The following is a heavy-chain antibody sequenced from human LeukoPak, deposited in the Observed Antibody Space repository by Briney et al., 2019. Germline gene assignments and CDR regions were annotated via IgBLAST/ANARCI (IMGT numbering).Heavy chain of an antibody. CDR2: IKQDGSEK. CDR3: ELGITMIGGV. CDR1: GFTFSSYW. D-gene: IGHD3-10*02. Sequence: GGSLRLSCAASGFTFSSYWMTWVRQAPGKGLEWVANIKQDGSEKYYVDSVKGRFTISRDNAKNSLYLQMNSLRAEDTAVYCAELGITMIGGVWGKGTTVTISS. J-gene: IGHJ6*04. V-gene: IGHV3-7*01.